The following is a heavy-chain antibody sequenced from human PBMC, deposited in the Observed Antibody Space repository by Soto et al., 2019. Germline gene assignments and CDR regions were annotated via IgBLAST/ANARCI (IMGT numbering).Heavy chain of an antibody. CDR3: AKFEEGDSIGYYFVGPAESIQH. J-gene: IGHJ1*01. CDR2: ISGSGGST. Sequence: GGSLRLSCAASGFTFSSYAMSWVRQAPGKGLEWVSAISGSGGSTYYADSVKGRFTISRDNSKNTLYLQMNSLRAEDTAVYYCAKFEEGDSIGYYFVGPAESIQHRGQGTLVTVS. V-gene: IGHV3-23*01. D-gene: IGHD3-22*01. CDR1: GFTFSSYA.